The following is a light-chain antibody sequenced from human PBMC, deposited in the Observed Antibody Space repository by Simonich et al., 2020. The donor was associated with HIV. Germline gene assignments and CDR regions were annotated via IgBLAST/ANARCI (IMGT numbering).Light chain of an antibody. V-gene: IGKV1-NL1*01. CDR3: QQYFSTPPWT. J-gene: IGKJ1*01. Sequence: DIQLTQSPSSLSASVGDKVPITCPAGQGISNSLAWYQQKPGKAPKLLLFAASRLETGVPSRCSGSGSGTDYILTITSLQPEDFATYYCQQYFSTPPWTFGRGTKVEIK. CDR2: AAS. CDR1: QGISNS.